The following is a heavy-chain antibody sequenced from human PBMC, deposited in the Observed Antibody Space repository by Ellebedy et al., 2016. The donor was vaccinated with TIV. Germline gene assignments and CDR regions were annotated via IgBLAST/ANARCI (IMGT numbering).Heavy chain of an antibody. CDR1: GGSISSSSYF. D-gene: IGHD4-17*01. J-gene: IGHJ4*02. CDR2: IYYTGST. CDR3: ARPLRSTVTTSIYFDY. V-gene: IGHV4-39*02. Sequence: SETLSLXXAVSGGSISSSSYFWGWIRQPPGKGLAWIGIIYYTGSTYYSPSLQSRVTISIDSSRNHFSLNLSSVTAADTAIYYCARPLRSTVTTSIYFDYWGQGALVTVSS.